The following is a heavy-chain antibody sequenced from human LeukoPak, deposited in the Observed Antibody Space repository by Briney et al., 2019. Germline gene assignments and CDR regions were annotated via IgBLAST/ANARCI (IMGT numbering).Heavy chain of an antibody. J-gene: IGHJ4*02. CDR2: IFYTGTT. V-gene: IGHV4-39*01. CDR1: DGSINYSSYS. CDR3: ARVLDYYGSGTRDFDY. Sequence: SETLSLTCTVSDGSINYSSYSWGWIRQPPGKGLEWIASIFYTGTTHYNPSLKSRVTISQDTSKKQFSLKLSSVTAADTAVYYCARVLDYYGSGTRDFDYWGQGILVTVSS. D-gene: IGHD3-10*01.